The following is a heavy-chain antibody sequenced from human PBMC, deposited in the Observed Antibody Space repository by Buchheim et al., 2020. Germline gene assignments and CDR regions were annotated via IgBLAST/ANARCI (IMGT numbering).Heavy chain of an antibody. CDR2: LYFGNDK. V-gene: IGHV2-5*02. CDR3: AHTFYRGSTGWFEF. J-gene: IGHJ5*02. Sequence: QISFEESGPTLVKPTQTLTLTCTFSGFALDRSGVGVAWIRQPPGKALEWLALLYFGNDKRYSPSLESRLTVLEYAPKNTVVFKMTNMGPEVTDTYYCAHTFYRGSTGWFEFWGQG. CDR1: GFALDRSGVG. D-gene: IGHD3-16*02.